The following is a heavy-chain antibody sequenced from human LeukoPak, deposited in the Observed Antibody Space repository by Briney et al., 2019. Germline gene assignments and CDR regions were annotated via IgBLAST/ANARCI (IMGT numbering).Heavy chain of an antibody. CDR1: GGSISSRSYY. CDR3: IRDREDGFNLDY. Sequence: SETLSLTCTVSGGSISSRSYYWNWIRQPPGKGLEWIGYIYYSGTTNYNPSLKSRVSMSVDTSKNQFSLKLSSVTPEDTAVYYCIRDREDGFNLDYWGRGTLVTVSS. J-gene: IGHJ4*02. D-gene: IGHD5-24*01. V-gene: IGHV4-61*01. CDR2: IYYSGTT.